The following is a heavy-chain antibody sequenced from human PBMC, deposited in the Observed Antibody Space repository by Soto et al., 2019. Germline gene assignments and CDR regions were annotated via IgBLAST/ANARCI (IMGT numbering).Heavy chain of an antibody. CDR3: ARDTFSGGSCYSFLGYYYYGMDV. CDR2: IIPIFGTA. V-gene: IGHV1-69*12. CDR1: GGTFSSYA. J-gene: IGHJ6*02. D-gene: IGHD2-15*01. Sequence: QVQLVQSGAEVKKPGSSVKVSCKASGGTFSSYAISWVRQAPGQGLEWMGGIIPIFGTANYAQKFQGRVTITADESTSTAYMELSRLGSEDTAVYYCARDTFSGGSCYSFLGYYYYGMDVWGQGTTVTVSS.